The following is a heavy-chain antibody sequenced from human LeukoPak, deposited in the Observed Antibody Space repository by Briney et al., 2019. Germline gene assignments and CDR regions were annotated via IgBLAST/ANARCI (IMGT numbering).Heavy chain of an antibody. D-gene: IGHD3-22*01. CDR1: GFTFSSYW. CDR3: ARELTYYYDSGGYYRAYYFDY. Sequence: GESLRLSCAASGFTFSSYWMSWVRQAPGKGLEWVANIKQDGSEKYYVDSVKGRFTISRDNAKNSLYLQMNSLRAEDTAVYFCARELTYYYDSGGYYRAYYFDYWGQGTLVTVSS. V-gene: IGHV3-7*01. J-gene: IGHJ4*02. CDR2: IKQDGSEK.